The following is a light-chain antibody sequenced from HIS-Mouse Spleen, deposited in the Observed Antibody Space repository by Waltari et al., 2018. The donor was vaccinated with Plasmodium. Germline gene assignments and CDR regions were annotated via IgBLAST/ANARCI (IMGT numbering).Light chain of an antibody. Sequence: EIVMTQSPATLSASPGERATHSCRASQSVSSNLAWYQQKPGQAPRLLIYGASTRATGIPARFSGSGSGTEFTLTISSLQSEDFAVYYCQQYNNWSFTFGPGTKVDIK. CDR2: GAS. CDR3: QQYNNWSFT. J-gene: IGKJ3*01. CDR1: QSVSSN. V-gene: IGKV3-15*01.